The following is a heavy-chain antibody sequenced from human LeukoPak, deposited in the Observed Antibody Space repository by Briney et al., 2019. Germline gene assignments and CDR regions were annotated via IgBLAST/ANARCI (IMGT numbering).Heavy chain of an antibody. V-gene: IGHV1-2*02. J-gene: IGHJ4*02. D-gene: IGHD6-19*01. CDR3: VRDVAGIDY. CDR2: INANSGDT. Sequence: ASVKVSCKASGYTFTGYYMHWVRQAPGQGLEWMGWINANSGDTKYAQKFQGRVTMTRDTSITTAYMDLSSLRSDDTAVYYCVRDVAGIDYWGQGTLVTVSS. CDR1: GYTFTGYY.